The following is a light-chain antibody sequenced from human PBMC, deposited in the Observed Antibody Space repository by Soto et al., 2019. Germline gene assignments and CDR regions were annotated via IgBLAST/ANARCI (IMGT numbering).Light chain of an antibody. CDR2: AAS. Sequence: DIQMTQSPSSLSASVGDRVTITCRASQSISSYLNWYQQKPGKAPKLLIYAASSLQSGVPSRFGGSGSGTDFTLTISRLQSEDFATYYCQQYYSYPRTFGQGTKVDIK. CDR1: QSISSY. V-gene: IGKV1-39*01. J-gene: IGKJ1*01. CDR3: QQYYSYPRT.